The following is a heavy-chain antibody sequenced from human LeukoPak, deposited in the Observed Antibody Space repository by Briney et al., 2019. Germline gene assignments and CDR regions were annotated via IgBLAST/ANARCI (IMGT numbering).Heavy chain of an antibody. CDR3: ARLQRITMNAFDI. D-gene: IGHD3-22*01. J-gene: IGHJ3*02. CDR1: GGSISSYY. Sequence: PSETLSLTCTVSGGSISSYYWNWLRQPPGKGLEWIGEIYHSGSTNYNPSLKSRVTISVDKSKNQFSLKLRSVTAADTAVYYCARLQRITMNAFDIWGQGTMAAVSS. V-gene: IGHV4-59*12. CDR2: IYHSGST.